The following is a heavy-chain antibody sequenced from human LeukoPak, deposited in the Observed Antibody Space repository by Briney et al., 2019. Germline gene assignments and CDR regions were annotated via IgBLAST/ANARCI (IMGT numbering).Heavy chain of an antibody. J-gene: IGHJ4*02. CDR3: ASVDYGSGSYPD. CDR1: GGSFSGYY. D-gene: IGHD3-10*01. V-gene: IGHV4-34*01. Sequence: PSETLSLTCAVYGGSFSGYYWSWIRQPPGKGLEWIGEINHSGSTNYNPSLKSRVTISVDTSKNQFSLKLSSVTAADTAVYYCASVDYGSGSYPDWGQGTLVTVSS. CDR2: INHSGST.